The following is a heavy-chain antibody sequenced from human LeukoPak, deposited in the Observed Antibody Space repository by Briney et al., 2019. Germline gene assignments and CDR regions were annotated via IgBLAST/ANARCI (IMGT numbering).Heavy chain of an antibody. V-gene: IGHV4-59*01. CDR1: GGSISSYY. CDR3: ASSHPLEYGSSSWLAY. J-gene: IGHJ4*02. CDR2: IYYSGST. D-gene: IGHD6-6*01. Sequence: PSETLSLTCTVSGGSISSYYWSWIRQPPGKGLEWIGYIYYSGSTNYNPPLKSRVTISVDTSKNQFSLKLSSVTAADTAVYYCASSHPLEYGSSSWLAYWGQGTLVTVSS.